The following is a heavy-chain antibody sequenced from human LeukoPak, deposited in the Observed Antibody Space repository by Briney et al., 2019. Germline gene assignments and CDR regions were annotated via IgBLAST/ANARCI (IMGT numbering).Heavy chain of an antibody. Sequence: GGSLRLSCAASGFTFSSYDMHWVRQATGKGLEWVSAIGTAGDTYYPGSVKGRFTISRDNSKNMLYLQTNSLRAEDTAVYYCAKWKYSNSGIDDYWGQGTLVTVSS. CDR2: IGTAGDT. J-gene: IGHJ4*02. D-gene: IGHD6-6*01. CDR1: GFTFSSYD. V-gene: IGHV3-13*01. CDR3: AKWKYSNSGIDDY.